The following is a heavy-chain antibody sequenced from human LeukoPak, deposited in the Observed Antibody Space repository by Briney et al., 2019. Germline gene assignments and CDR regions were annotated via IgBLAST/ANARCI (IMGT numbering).Heavy chain of an antibody. CDR3: AKDGLLYYYYMDV. Sequence: AGGSLRLSCAASGFTFSSYGMHWVRQAPGKGLEWVAFIRYDGSNKYYADSVKGRFTISRDNSKNTLYLQMNSLRAEDTAVYYCAKDGLLYYYYMDVWGKGTTVTVSS. J-gene: IGHJ6*03. V-gene: IGHV3-30*02. CDR1: GFTFSSYG. CDR2: IRYDGSNK.